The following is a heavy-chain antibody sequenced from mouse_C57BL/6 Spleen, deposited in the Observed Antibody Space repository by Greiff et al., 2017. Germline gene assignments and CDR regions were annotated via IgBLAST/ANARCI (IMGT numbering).Heavy chain of an antibody. Sequence: VQLKQSGAELVRPGASVKLSCTASGFNIKDYYMHWVKQRPEQGLEWIGRIDPEDGDTEYAPKFQGKATMTADTSSNTAYLQLSSLTSEDTAVYYCTTFTTVVDWCAYWGQGTLVTVSA. V-gene: IGHV14-1*01. CDR1: GFNIKDYY. D-gene: IGHD1-1*01. CDR2: IDPEDGDT. J-gene: IGHJ3*01. CDR3: TTFTTVVDWCAY.